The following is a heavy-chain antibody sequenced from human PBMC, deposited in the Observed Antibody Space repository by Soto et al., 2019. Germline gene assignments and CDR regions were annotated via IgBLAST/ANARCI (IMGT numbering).Heavy chain of an antibody. CDR3: ASSGVVIPYDWFDP. V-gene: IGHV1-69*13. CDR1: GGTFSSYA. J-gene: IGHJ5*02. CDR2: IIPIFGTA. Sequence: SVKVSCKASGGTFSSYAISWVRQAPGQGLEWMGGIIPIFGTANYAQKFQGIVTITADESTSTAYMELSSLRSEDTAVYYCASSGVVIPYDWFDPWGQGTLVTVSS. D-gene: IGHD3-3*01.